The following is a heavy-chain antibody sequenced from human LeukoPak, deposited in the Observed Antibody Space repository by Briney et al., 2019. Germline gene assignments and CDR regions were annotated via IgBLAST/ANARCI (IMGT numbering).Heavy chain of an antibody. J-gene: IGHJ4*02. Sequence: PGGSLTLSCAASGLTVSNNYINWVRQAPGNGLEWVSVMHSDDTTYYADSVKGRFTISRDNFKNTLYLQMNTLRVEDTGVYYCASDRGYGGNSGDYWGQGTLVSVSS. V-gene: IGHV3-66*01. CDR3: ASDRGYGGNSGDY. CDR2: MHSDDTT. CDR1: GLTVSNNY. D-gene: IGHD4-23*01.